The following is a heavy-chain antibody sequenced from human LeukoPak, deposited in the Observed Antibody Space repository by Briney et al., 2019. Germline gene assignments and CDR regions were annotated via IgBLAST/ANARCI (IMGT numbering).Heavy chain of an antibody. CDR3: ARGTRYYYDSSGYYSN. J-gene: IGHJ4*02. CDR1: GFTFSSYW. V-gene: IGHV3-7*01. CDR2: IKQDGSEK. Sequence: GGSLRLSCAASGFTFSSYWMSLVRQAPGKGLEWVANIKQDGSEKYYVDSVKGRFTISRDNAKNSLYLQMNSLRAEDTAVYYCARGTRYYYDSSGYYSNWGQGTLVTVSS. D-gene: IGHD3-22*01.